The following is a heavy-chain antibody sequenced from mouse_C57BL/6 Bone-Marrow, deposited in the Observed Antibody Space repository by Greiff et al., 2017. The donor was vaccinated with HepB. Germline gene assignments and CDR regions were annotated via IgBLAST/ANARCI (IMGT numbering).Heavy chain of an antibody. CDR3: ARFPFTTVVEGD. Sequence: QVQLQQSGPELVKPGASVKISCKASGYAFSSSWMNWVKQRPGKGLEWIGRIYPGDGDTNYNGKFKGKATLTADKSSSTAYMQLSSLTSEDSAVYFCARFPFTTVVEGDWGQGTTLTVSS. CDR1: GYAFSSSW. CDR2: IYPGDGDT. V-gene: IGHV1-82*01. D-gene: IGHD1-1*01. J-gene: IGHJ2*01.